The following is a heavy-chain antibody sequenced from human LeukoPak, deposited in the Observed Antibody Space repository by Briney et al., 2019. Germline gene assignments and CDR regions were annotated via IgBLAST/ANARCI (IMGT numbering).Heavy chain of an antibody. V-gene: IGHV5-51*01. CDR1: GYSFTSYW. CDR2: IYPGDSDT. Sequence: GESLKISCKGSGYSFTSYWIGWVRQMPGKGLEWMGIIYPGDSDTRYSPSFQGQVTISADKSISTAYLQWSSLKASDTAMYYCARQGLWGYSYGYQFDYWGQGTPVTVSS. J-gene: IGHJ4*02. CDR3: ARQGLWGYSYGYQFDY. D-gene: IGHD5-18*01.